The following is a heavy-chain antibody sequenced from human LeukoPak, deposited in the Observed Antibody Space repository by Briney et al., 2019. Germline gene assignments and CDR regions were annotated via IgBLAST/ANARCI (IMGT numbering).Heavy chain of an antibody. CDR1: GFTFSSYG. CDR2: ISYDGSNK. D-gene: IGHD5-12*01. Sequence: AGRSLRLSCAASGFTFSSYGMHWVRQAPGKGLEWVAVISYDGSNKYYADSVKGRFTISRDNSKNTLHLQMNSLRAEDTAVYYCAKDQNSGYDYRTYGMDVWGQGTTVTVSS. CDR3: AKDQNSGYDYRTYGMDV. V-gene: IGHV3-30*18. J-gene: IGHJ6*02.